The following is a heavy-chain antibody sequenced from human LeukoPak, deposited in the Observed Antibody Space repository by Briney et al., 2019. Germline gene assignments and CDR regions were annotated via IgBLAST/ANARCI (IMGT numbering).Heavy chain of an antibody. Sequence: GGSLRLSCTASGFTFGDYAMSWVRQAPGKGLEWVGFIRSKAYGGTTEYAASVKGRFTISRDDSKRIAYLQMNSLKTEDTAVYYCTRATYVDTAMVMGYWGQGTLVTVSS. D-gene: IGHD5-18*01. V-gene: IGHV3-49*04. CDR3: TRATYVDTAMVMGY. CDR1: GFTFGDYA. CDR2: IRSKAYGGTT. J-gene: IGHJ4*02.